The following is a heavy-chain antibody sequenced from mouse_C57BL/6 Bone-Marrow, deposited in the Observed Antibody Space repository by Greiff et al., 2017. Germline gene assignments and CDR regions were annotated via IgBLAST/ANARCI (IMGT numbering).Heavy chain of an antibody. CDR1: GFNIKDDY. CDR2: IDPENGDT. CDR3: TTWYSNYVGCAY. J-gene: IGHJ3*01. Sequence: EVQLQQSGAELVRPGASVKLSCTASGFNIKDDYMHWVKQRPEQGLEWIGWIDPENGDTEYASKFQGKATITADTSSNTAYLQLSSLTSEDTAVYYCTTWYSNYVGCAYWGQGTLVTVSA. V-gene: IGHV14-4*01. D-gene: IGHD2-5*01.